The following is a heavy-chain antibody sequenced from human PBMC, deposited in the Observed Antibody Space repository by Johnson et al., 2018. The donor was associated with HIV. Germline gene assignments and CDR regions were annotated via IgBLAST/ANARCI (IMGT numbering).Heavy chain of an antibody. V-gene: IGHV3-23*04. CDR1: GFAFSTYG. D-gene: IGHD1-26*01. CDR3: AKDKGWELPARAAFDI. Sequence: VQLVESGGGVVQPGRSLRMSCVASGFAFSTYGMTWDRQAPGKGLEWVSAISGTGGTTYYADSVRGRFSISRDKSKDTLYLQMNSLRAEDMALYYCAKDKGWELPARAAFDIWGQGTMVNVSS. J-gene: IGHJ3*02. CDR2: ISGTGGTT.